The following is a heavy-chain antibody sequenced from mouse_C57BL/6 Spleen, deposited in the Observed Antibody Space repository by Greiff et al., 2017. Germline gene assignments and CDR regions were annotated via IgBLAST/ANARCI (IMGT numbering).Heavy chain of an antibody. CDR3: ASHYYGSSYYAMDY. D-gene: IGHD1-1*01. CDR1: GFSLTSYG. CDR2: IWSGGST. Sequence: QVQLKESGPGLVQPSQSLSITCTVSGFSLTSYGVHWVRQSPGKGLEWLGVIWSGGSTDENAAFISRLSISKDNSKSQVFFKMNSLQADDTAIYYCASHYYGSSYYAMDYWGQGTSVTVSS. J-gene: IGHJ4*01. V-gene: IGHV2-2*01.